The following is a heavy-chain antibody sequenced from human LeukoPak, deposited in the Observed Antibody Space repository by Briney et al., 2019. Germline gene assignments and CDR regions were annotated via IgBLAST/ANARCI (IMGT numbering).Heavy chain of an antibody. Sequence: SETLSLTCTVSGGSISSSSYYWGWIRRPPGKGLEWIGSIYYSGSTYYNPSLKSRVTISVDTSKNQFSLKLSSVTAADTAVYYCARQGHDYVWGSYRYIYWGQGTLVTVSS. V-gene: IGHV4-39*01. CDR1: GGSISSSSYY. CDR3: ARQGHDYVWGSYRYIY. J-gene: IGHJ4*02. D-gene: IGHD3-16*02. CDR2: IYYSGST.